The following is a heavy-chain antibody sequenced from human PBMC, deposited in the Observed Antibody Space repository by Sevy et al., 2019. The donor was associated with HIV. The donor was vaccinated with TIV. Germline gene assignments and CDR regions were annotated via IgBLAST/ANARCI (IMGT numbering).Heavy chain of an antibody. CDR3: AKATQAYYYYYGMDV. CDR1: GFTFDDYA. Sequence: GGSMRLSCAASGFTFDDYAMHWVRHAPGKGLEWVSGISWNSGSIGYADSVKGRFTISRDNAKNSLYLQMNSLRAEDTALYYCAKATQAYYYYYGMDVWGQGTTVTVSS. J-gene: IGHJ6*02. CDR2: ISWNSGSI. V-gene: IGHV3-9*01.